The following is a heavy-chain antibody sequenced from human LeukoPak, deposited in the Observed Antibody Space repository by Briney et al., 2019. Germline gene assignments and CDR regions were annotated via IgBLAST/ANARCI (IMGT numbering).Heavy chain of an antibody. CDR1: GGSISSGASD. D-gene: IGHD3-22*01. CDR2: INHSGST. CDR3: ARAARQGFTMIVVPFFYFDL. Sequence: SQTLSLTCTVSGGSISSGASDWGWIRQHPKRGLEWVGYINHSGSTYYNPSLGSRVTMSVDTPKNQFSLKLSSVTAADSAVYYCARAARQGFTMIVVPFFYFDLWGRGTLVTVSS. J-gene: IGHJ2*01. V-gene: IGHV4-31*03.